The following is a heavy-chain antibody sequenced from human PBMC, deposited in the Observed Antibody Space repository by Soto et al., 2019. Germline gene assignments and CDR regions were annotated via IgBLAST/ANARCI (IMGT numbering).Heavy chain of an antibody. CDR1: GYTFTIYT. CDR3: ARGGVGAAGGMDV. D-gene: IGHD1-26*01. CDR2: IIPIFTQT. J-gene: IGHJ6*02. V-gene: IGHV1-69*08. Sequence: QVQLVQSGAEVKKPGSSVKVSCKSSGYTFTIYTVTWVRQAPGQGLEWMGRIIPIFTQTNYAQKFQARVTITGDRSTSRVYMELSGLRYEDPAVYYCARGGVGAAGGMDVWGQGTTVTVSS.